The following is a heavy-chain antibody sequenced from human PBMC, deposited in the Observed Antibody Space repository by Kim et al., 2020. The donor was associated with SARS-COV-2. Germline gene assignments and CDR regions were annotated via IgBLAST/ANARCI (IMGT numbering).Heavy chain of an antibody. CDR2: IYTSGST. J-gene: IGHJ4*02. CDR1: GGSISSGSYY. Sequence: SETLSLTCTVSGGSISSGSYYWSWIRQPAGKGLEWIGRIYTSGSTNYNPSLKSRVTISVDTSKNQFSLKLSSVTAADTAVYYCARARRNWNDATFDYWGQGTLVTVSS. V-gene: IGHV4-61*02. CDR3: ARARRNWNDATFDY. D-gene: IGHD1-1*01.